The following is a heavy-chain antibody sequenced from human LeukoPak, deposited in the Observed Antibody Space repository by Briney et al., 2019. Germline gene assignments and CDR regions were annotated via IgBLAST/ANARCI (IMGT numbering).Heavy chain of an antibody. Sequence: PSETLSLTCAVYGGSFSGYYWSWIRQPPGKGLEWIGEINHSGSTNYNPSLKSRVTISVDTSKNQFSLKLSSVTAADTAVYYCARPGLRDGYNGDYWFFDLWGRGTLVTVSS. J-gene: IGHJ2*01. CDR1: GGSFSGYY. CDR3: ARPGLRDGYNGDYWFFDL. CDR2: INHSGST. D-gene: IGHD5-24*01. V-gene: IGHV4-34*01.